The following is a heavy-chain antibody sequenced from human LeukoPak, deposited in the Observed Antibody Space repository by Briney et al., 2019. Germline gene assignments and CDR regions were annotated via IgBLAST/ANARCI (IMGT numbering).Heavy chain of an antibody. CDR3: ARSLIPCDFWSEWDY. V-gene: IGHV3-64*01. CDR2: ISSDGGST. D-gene: IGHD3-3*01. CDR1: GFTFSSYA. Sequence: GGSLRLSCAASGFTFSSYAMHWVRQAPGKGLEYVSAISSDGGSTYYANSVKGRFTISRDNSKNTLYLQMGSLRAEDMAVYYCARSLIPCDFWSEWDYWGQGTLVTVSS. J-gene: IGHJ4*02.